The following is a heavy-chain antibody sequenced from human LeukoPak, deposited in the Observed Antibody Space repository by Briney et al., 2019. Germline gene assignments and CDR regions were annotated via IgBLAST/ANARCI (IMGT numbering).Heavy chain of an antibody. CDR1: GGSISNHY. D-gene: IGHD3-10*01. Sequence: SETLSLTCTVSGGSISNHYWSWIRQPPGKGLEWVGYVYYTGSTNYNPSLKSRVTISVDTSKNQFSLKLTSVTAADTAIYYCARDWELPSGYYYALDVWGQGTTVTVS. J-gene: IGHJ6*02. CDR3: ARDWELPSGYYYALDV. V-gene: IGHV4-59*11. CDR2: VYYTGST.